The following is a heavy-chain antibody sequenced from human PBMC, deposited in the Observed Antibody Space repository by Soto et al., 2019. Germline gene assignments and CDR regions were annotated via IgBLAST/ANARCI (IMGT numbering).Heavy chain of an antibody. CDR3: TRRGVKPTLVDY. CDR2: ISSSSSYI. CDR1: GFTFSSYS. V-gene: IGHV3-21*04. Sequence: GGSLRLSCAASGFTFSSYSMNWVRQAPGKGLEWVSSISSSSSYIYYADSVKGRFTISRDNSKNTLYLQMNSLRAEDTAVYYCTRRGVKPTLVDYWGQGTLVTV. D-gene: IGHD3-3*01. J-gene: IGHJ4*02.